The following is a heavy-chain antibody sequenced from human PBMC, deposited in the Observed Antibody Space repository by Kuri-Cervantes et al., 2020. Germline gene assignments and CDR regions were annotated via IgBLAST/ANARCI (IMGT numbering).Heavy chain of an antibody. CDR3: ARDAQSPYRYDFCSGYYYYYYGMDV. CDR1: GFTFGDYA. D-gene: IGHD3-3*01. J-gene: IGHJ6*02. CDR2: IKQDGSEK. V-gene: IGHV3-7*01. Sequence: GESLKISCTASGFTFGDYAMRWFRQAPGKGLEWVANIKQDGSEKYYVDSVKGRFTISRDNAKNSLYLQMNSLRAEDTAVYYCARDAQSPYRYDFCSGYYYYYYGMDVWGQGTMVTVSS.